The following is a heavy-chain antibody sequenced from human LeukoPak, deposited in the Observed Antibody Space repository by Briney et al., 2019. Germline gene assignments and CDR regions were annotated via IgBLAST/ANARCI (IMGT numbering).Heavy chain of an antibody. CDR2: IYYSGST. CDR3: ARYSSSSLEYWFDP. J-gene: IGHJ5*02. D-gene: IGHD6-6*01. V-gene: IGHV4-30-4*08. Sequence: KPSETLSLTCAVYGGSFSGYYWSWIRQPPGKGLEWIGYIYYSGSTYYNPSLKSRVTISVDTSKNQFSLKLSSVTAADTAVYYCARYSSSSLEYWFDPWGQGTLVTVSS. CDR1: GGSFSGYY.